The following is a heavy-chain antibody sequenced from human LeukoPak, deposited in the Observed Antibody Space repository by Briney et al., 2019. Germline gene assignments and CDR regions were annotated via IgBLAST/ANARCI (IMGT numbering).Heavy chain of an antibody. D-gene: IGHD2/OR15-2a*01. Sequence: PGGSLRLSCAASGFIFSLYGMHWVRQAPGKGLEWVAVISHDGSNKYYADSVKGRFTISRDNSKNTLYLQMNSLRAEDTAVYYCARSGLSRFGFWGQGTLVTVSS. J-gene: IGHJ4*02. CDR3: ARSGLSRFGF. CDR2: ISHDGSNK. CDR1: GFIFSLYG. V-gene: IGHV3-30*03.